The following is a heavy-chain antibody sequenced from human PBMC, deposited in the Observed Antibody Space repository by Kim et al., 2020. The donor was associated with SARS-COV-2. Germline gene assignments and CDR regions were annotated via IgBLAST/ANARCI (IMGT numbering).Heavy chain of an antibody. V-gene: IGHV4-39*01. J-gene: IGHJ5*02. CDR1: GGSISSRSHY. Sequence: SETLSLTCTVSGGSISSRSHYWGWIRQPPGKGLEWIGIIYYSGKTYYNPSLKSRVTISVDTSKNQFSLKLSSVTAADTAVYYCARLAYDDNSFWFDPWGQGTLVTVSS. CDR2: IYYSGKT. D-gene: IGHD3-22*01. CDR3: ARLAYDDNSFWFDP.